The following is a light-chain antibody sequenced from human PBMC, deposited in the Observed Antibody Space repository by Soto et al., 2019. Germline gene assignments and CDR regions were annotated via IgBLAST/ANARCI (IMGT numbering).Light chain of an antibody. CDR1: QSISIS. V-gene: IGKV1-39*01. J-gene: IGKJ5*01. CDR2: GAS. Sequence: DIHMTQSPSSLSASVGDRVTITRRASQSISISLNWYQLKPGKAPTLLMYGASYLKSGVPTRFSGSGSGTDFTLTISSLQPEDFSTYYCQQTYTTPAITFGQGTRLEIK. CDR3: QQTYTTPAIT.